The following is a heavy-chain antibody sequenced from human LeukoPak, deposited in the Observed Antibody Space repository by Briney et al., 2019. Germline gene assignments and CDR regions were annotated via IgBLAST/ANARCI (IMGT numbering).Heavy chain of an antibody. CDR1: GYNFTAYW. CDR3: ASLYCSSTSCPFDY. Sequence: GESLKISCKGSGYNFTAYWVAWVRQMPGKGLEWMGFIYPGASDTRYSPSFQGQVTISADKSISTAYLQWSSLKASDTAMYYCASLYCSSTSCPFDYWGQGTLVTVSS. CDR2: IYPGASDT. J-gene: IGHJ4*02. V-gene: IGHV5-51*01. D-gene: IGHD2-2*01.